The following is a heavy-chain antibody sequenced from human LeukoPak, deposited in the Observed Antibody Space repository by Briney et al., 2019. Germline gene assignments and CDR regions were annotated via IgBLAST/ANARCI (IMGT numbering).Heavy chain of an antibody. V-gene: IGHV3-7*01. D-gene: IGHD6-13*01. Sequence: GGSLRLSCAASGFIFNKYWMTWVRQAPGKGREWVANIRQDGSRKSYVDSVGGRFTISRDNAENSLFLEMNSLRAEATAVYYCARDVGSQTDGIWYDAFDMWGPGTRVTVSS. CDR3: ARDVGSQTDGIWYDAFDM. J-gene: IGHJ3*02. CDR2: IRQDGSRK. CDR1: GFIFNKYW.